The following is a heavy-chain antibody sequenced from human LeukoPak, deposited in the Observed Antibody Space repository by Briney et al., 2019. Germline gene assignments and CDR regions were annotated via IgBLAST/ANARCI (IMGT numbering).Heavy chain of an antibody. CDR2: INHSGST. J-gene: IGHJ5*02. CDR3: ARALSSSWYKSWFDP. Sequence: SETLSLTCAVYGGSFSGYYWSWIRQPPGKGLEWIGEINHSGSTNYNPSLKSRVTISVDTSKNQFSLKLSSVTAADTAVYYCARALSSSWYKSWFDPWGQGTLVTVSS. D-gene: IGHD6-13*01. CDR1: GGSFSGYY. V-gene: IGHV4-34*01.